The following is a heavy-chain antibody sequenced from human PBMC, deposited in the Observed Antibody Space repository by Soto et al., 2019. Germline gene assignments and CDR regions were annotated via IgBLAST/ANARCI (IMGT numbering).Heavy chain of an antibody. CDR1: GFPFSAYT. V-gene: IGHV3-23*01. J-gene: IGHJ4*02. CDR3: AKEFSRFADTDF. CDR2: IGPSGGGT. Sequence: GGSLRLSCAASGFPFSAYTMAWVRQAPGKGLEWVSAIGPSGGGTYYAASVEGRFTISRDNSKSTLYLQMSSLRVEDTAVYFCAKEFSRFADTDFWGQGTQVTVSS.